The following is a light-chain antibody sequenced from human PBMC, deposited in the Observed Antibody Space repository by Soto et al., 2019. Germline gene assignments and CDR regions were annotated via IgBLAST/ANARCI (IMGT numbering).Light chain of an antibody. CDR2: GAS. CDR1: QSVSSSY. V-gene: IGKV3-20*01. CDR3: QQYDSSPRT. J-gene: IGKJ1*01. Sequence: EILLTQSPGTLSLSPGERATLSCRASQSVSSSYLAWYQQKPGQAPRLLIYGASSMATGVPDRFSGSGSGTDFTLTISRLQPEDFAMYYCQQYDSSPRTFGQGTKVEIK.